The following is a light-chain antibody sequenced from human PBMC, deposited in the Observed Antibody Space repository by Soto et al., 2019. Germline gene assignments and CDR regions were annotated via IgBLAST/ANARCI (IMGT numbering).Light chain of an antibody. CDR3: QQFNSYPYT. J-gene: IGKJ2*01. Sequence: DIQMTQSPSTLSASVGDRVTITCRASQSISTWLAWYQQKPGKAPKLLIYKASTLDSGVPSRFSGSGSGTEFTLTISSLQPDDVATYYCQQFNSYPYTFGQGPKLEIK. CDR1: QSISTW. V-gene: IGKV1-5*03. CDR2: KAS.